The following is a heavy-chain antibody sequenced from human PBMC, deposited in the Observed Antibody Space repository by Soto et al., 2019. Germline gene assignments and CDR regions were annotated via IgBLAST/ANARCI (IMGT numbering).Heavy chain of an antibody. CDR2: FIPIFGTA. D-gene: IGHD1-7*01. CDR1: GGTFSSNA. V-gene: IGHV1-69*13. J-gene: IGHJ6*02. Sequence: ASVKVSCTDSGGTFSSNAISCVRQAPEQGLEWMGGFIPIFGTADYAQKFQGRVTITADESTSTAYMELSSLRSEDTAVYYCARGLTGTTLAYGMDVWGQGTTVTVSS. CDR3: ARGLTGTTLAYGMDV.